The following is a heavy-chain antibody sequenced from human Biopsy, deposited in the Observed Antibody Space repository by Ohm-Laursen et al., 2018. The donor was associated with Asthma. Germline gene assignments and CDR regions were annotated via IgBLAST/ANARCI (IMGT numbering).Heavy chain of an antibody. D-gene: IGHD1-14*01. J-gene: IGHJ4*02. CDR2: IDWEEDK. V-gene: IGHV2-70*04. Sequence: TQTLTLTCSFSGFSLSSSGANVNWTRPPPGKALEWLARIDWEEDKFYSTSLRTRLTISKGSSEDQVVLTMINMGPVDTATYYCTRHNDYWGPGILVTVSS. CDR3: TRHNDY. CDR1: GFSLSSSGAN.